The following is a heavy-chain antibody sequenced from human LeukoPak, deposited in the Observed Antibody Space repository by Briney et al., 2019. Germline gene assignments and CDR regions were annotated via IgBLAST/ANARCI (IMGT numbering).Heavy chain of an antibody. CDR2: FNPEDGET. V-gene: IGHV1-24*01. J-gene: IGHJ3*02. CDR1: GYTVTLLS. Sequence: ASVKVSCKVSGYTVTLLSVNWVRQAPGKGLEWMGGFNPEDGETIYAQNCQGRVTMTEDTSTDTAYMELSSLRSEDTAVYYCATELRSSGYYNDAFDIWGQGTMVTVSS. D-gene: IGHD3-22*01. CDR3: ATELRSSGYYNDAFDI.